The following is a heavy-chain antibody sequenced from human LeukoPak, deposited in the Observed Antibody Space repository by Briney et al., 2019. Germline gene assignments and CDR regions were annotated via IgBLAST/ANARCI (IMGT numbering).Heavy chain of an antibody. CDR1: GFTFSAYW. CDR3: ARIRIGYRYGPDC. J-gene: IGHJ4*02. V-gene: IGHV3-7*01. CDR2: IKEDGSEE. D-gene: IGHD5-18*01. Sequence: GGSLRLSCAASGFTFSAYWMNWVRQAPGKGLEWVASIKEDGSEEYYVDSVKGRFTISRDNAKNSLYLQMNSLGGEDTAVYYCARIRIGYRYGPDCWGQGTLVTVSS.